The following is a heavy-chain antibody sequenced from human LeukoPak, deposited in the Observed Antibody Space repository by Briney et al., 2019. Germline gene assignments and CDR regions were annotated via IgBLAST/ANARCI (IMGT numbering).Heavy chain of an antibody. CDR1: GFTFSSYG. CDR3: ARAAPRWDIVVVPAAIGYAFDI. CDR2: ISYDGSNK. D-gene: IGHD2-2*01. V-gene: IGHV3-30*03. J-gene: IGHJ3*02. Sequence: GSLRLSCAASGFTFSSYGMHWVRQAPGKGLEWVAVISYDGSNKYYADSVKGRFTISRDNAKNSLYLQMNSLRAEDTAVYYCARAAPRWDIVVVPAAIGYAFDIWGQGTMVTVSS.